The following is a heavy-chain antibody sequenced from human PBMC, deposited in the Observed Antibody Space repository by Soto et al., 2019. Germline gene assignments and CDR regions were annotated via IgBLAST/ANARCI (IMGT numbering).Heavy chain of an antibody. CDR1: GFTFSSYA. Sequence: PGGSLRLSCAASGFTFSSYAMHWVRQAPGKGLEWVAVISYDGSNKYYADSVKGRFTISRDNSKNTLYLQMNSLRAEDTAVYYCARPSKVHGDYYPDWGQGTTVTVSS. D-gene: IGHD4-17*01. V-gene: IGHV3-30-3*01. J-gene: IGHJ6*02. CDR3: ARPSKVHGDYYPD. CDR2: ISYDGSNK.